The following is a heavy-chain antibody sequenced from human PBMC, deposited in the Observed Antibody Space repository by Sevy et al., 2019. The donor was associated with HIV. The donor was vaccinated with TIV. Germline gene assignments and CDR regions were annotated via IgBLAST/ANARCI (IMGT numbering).Heavy chain of an antibody. CDR1: GYTFTSYG. J-gene: IGHJ5*02. Sequence: ASVKVSCKASGYTFTSYGISWVRQAPGQGLEWMGWISAYNGNTNYAQKLQGRVTMTTDTSTSTAYMELRSLRSDDSAVYYCARVHYDFWSGLGDWFGPWGQGTLVTVSS. CDR2: ISAYNGNT. D-gene: IGHD3-3*01. V-gene: IGHV1-18*01. CDR3: ARVHYDFWSGLGDWFGP.